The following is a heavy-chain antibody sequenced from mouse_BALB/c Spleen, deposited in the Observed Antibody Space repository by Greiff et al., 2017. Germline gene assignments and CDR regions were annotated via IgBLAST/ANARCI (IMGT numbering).Heavy chain of an antibody. CDR3: AKERGGITTGYYAMDY. CDR2: INPYNGGT. Sequence: VQLQQSGPELVKPGASMKISCKASGYSFTGYTMNWVKQSHGKNLEWIGLINPYNGGTSYNQKFKGKATLTVDKSSSTAYMELLSLTSEDSAVYYCAKERGGITTGYYAMDYWGQGTSGTVAS. V-gene: IGHV1-18*01. J-gene: IGHJ4*01. CDR1: GYSFTGYT. D-gene: IGHD1-1*01.